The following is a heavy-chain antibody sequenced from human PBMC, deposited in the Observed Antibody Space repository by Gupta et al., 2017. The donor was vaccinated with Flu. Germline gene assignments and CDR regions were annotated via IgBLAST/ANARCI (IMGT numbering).Heavy chain of an antibody. Sequence: LQLQASGPGLVKPSATLSLTCTVSGGSISSSSYYWGWIRQPPGKGLEWIGSIYYSGSTYYNPSLKSRLTISVDTSKNQFSLKLSSVTAADTAVYYCARGGWFGSIAVAGTEYYFDYWGQGTLVTVSS. D-gene: IGHD6-19*01. CDR3: ARGGWFGSIAVAGTEYYFDY. V-gene: IGHV4-39*01. J-gene: IGHJ4*02. CDR1: GGSISSSSYY. CDR2: IYYSGST.